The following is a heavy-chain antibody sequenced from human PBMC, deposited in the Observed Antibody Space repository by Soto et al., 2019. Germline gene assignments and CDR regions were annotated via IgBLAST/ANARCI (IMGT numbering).Heavy chain of an antibody. CDR1: VCTFTGYY. J-gene: IGHJ6*02. D-gene: IGHD2-15*01. Sequence: SVKVSCQESVCTFTGYYVQWLRQAPGQGLEWMGWINPNSGDTYLAQRFQGRVTISRDNSKNTLYLQMNSLRAEDTAVYYCAKGGRLGVMDVWGQGNTVNV. CDR3: AKGGRLGVMDV. CDR2: INPNSGDT. V-gene: IGHV1-2*02.